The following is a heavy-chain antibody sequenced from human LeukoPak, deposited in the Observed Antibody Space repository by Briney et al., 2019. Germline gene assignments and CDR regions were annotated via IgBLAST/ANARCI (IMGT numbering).Heavy chain of an antibody. CDR3: ARRRGYSFLSYYYYYGMDV. Sequence: GGSLRLSCAASGFTFSSYSMNWVRQAPGKGLEWVSYISSSSSTIYHADSVKGRFTISRDNAKNSLYLQMNSLRAEDTAVYYCARRRGYSFLSYYYYYGMDVWGQGTTVTVSS. CDR2: ISSSSSTI. CDR1: GFTFSSYS. D-gene: IGHD5-18*01. J-gene: IGHJ6*02. V-gene: IGHV3-48*01.